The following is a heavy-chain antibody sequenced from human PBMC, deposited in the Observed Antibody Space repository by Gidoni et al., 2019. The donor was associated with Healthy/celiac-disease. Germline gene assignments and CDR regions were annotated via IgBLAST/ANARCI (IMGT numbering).Heavy chain of an antibody. CDR1: GFTFRASA. Sequence: EVQLVESGGGLVQPGGSMKLSCAASGFTFRASALHWVRQASGKGLEWVGRIRSKANSYATAYAASVKGRFTISRDDSKNTAYLQMNSLKTEDTAVYYCTRHVQPVAGSLIWFDPWGQGTLVTVSS. J-gene: IGHJ5*02. D-gene: IGHD6-19*01. CDR2: IRSKANSYAT. CDR3: TRHVQPVAGSLIWFDP. V-gene: IGHV3-73*02.